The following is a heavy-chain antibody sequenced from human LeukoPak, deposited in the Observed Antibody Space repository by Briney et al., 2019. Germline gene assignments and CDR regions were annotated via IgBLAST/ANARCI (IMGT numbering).Heavy chain of an antibody. CDR2: ISYDGSNK. J-gene: IGHJ5*02. D-gene: IGHD6-13*01. V-gene: IGHV3-30-3*01. CDR3: AREVAAAGRGDWFDP. CDR1: GFTFSSYA. Sequence: GGSRRLSCAASGFTFSSYAMHWVRQAPGKGLEWVAVISYDGSNKYYADSVKGRFTISRDDSKNTLYLQMNSLRAEDTAVYYCAREVAAAGRGDWFDPWGQGTLVTVSS.